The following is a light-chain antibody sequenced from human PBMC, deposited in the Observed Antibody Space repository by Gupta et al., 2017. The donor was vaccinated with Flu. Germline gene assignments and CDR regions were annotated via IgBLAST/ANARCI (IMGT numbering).Light chain of an antibody. J-gene: IGKJ4*01. CDR2: KIS. V-gene: IGKV2-24*01. CDR1: QSLIHSDGNTY. Sequence: GTLWHPASISCRSSQSLIHSDGNTYLSWLHQRPGQPPRVLIYKISNRFSGIPDRFSGSGAGTDFTLKISRVEAEDVGVYYCMQSTKFPLTFGGGTKVEI. CDR3: MQSTKFPLT.